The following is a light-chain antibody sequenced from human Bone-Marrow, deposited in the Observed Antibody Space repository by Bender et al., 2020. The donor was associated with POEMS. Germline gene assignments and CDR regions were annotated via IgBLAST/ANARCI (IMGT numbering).Light chain of an antibody. Sequence: QSALTQPPSASGSPGQSVAISCTGTSSDIGGHEYVSWYQQNPGKAPKLMIYEVSKRPSGVPDRFSGSKSGNTASLTVSGLQAEDEGDYYCQSYDNSLGGWVFGGGTKLTVL. J-gene: IGLJ3*02. V-gene: IGLV2-8*01. CDR3: QSYDNSLGGWV. CDR1: SSDIGGHEY. CDR2: EVS.